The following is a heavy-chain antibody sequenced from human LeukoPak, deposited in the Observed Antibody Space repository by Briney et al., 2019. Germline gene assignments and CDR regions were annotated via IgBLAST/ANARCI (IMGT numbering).Heavy chain of an antibody. D-gene: IGHD1-7*01. J-gene: IGHJ6*03. CDR1: GGSISSSSYY. Sequence: SETLSLTCTVSGGSISSSSYYWGWIRQPPGKGLEWIGSIYYSGSTYYNPSLKSRVTISVDTSKNQFSLKLSSVTAADTAVYYCARELGSSPWHYYYYMDVWGKGTTVTISS. CDR3: ARELGSSPWHYYYYMDV. CDR2: IYYSGST. V-gene: IGHV4-39*01.